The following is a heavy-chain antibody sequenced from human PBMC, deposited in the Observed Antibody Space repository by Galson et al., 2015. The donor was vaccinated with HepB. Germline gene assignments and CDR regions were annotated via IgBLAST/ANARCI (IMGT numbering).Heavy chain of an antibody. CDR3: AKDKNPRYDILTGYSGFVLDY. CDR1: GFTFSTYA. CDR2: ISGSGGST. D-gene: IGHD3-9*01. Sequence: SLRLSCAASGFTFSTYAMSWVRQAPGKGLEWVSGISGSGGSTYYADSGKGWFTISRDNSKNTVYMQMNSLRAEDTAVYYCAKDKNPRYDILTGYSGFVLDYWGQGTLVTVSS. V-gene: IGHV3-23*01. J-gene: IGHJ4*02.